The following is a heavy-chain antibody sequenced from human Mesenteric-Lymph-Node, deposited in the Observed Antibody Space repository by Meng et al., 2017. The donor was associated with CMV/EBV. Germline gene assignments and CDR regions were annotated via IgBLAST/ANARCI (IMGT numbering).Heavy chain of an antibody. CDR2: VDHSGST. J-gene: IGHJ4*02. V-gene: IGHV4-34*01. CDR3: ARVNFIVSGLYSYYYLDY. Sequence: GSLRLSCAVYGGSFSGYYWSWIRQPPGKGLEWIGEVDHSGSTYYNPSLKSRVTISGDASKNQFSLKLSSVTAADTAVYFCARVNFIVSGLYSYYYLDYWSQGMLVTVSS. D-gene: IGHD5-18*01. CDR1: GGSFSGYY.